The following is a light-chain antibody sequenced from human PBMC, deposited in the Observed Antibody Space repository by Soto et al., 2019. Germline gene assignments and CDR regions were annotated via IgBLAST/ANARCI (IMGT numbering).Light chain of an antibody. CDR3: SSKRGSNTIV. Sequence: QSVLTQPRSVSGSPGQSVTISCTGASGDIGGYNYVSWYQQHPGKAPKLILYEVRDRPSGISNRFSGSKSGNTASLTISGLQAEDEADYYCSSKRGSNTIVFGGGTKVTVL. J-gene: IGLJ2*01. CDR2: EVR. V-gene: IGLV2-11*01. CDR1: SGDIGGYNY.